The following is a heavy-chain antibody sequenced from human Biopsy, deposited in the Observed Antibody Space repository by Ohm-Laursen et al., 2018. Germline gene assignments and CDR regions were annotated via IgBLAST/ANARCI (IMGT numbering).Heavy chain of an antibody. D-gene: IGHD3-16*01. CDR3: TLEGAGFDN. CDR2: IRSKAKSYAT. Sequence: SLSLSCAAPGFTFSASAVHWVRQASGTGLERVGRIRSKAKSYATAYAASVAGRFTISRDDSKNTTYLQMNSLKTEDTAVYYCTLEGAGFDNWGQGTLVTVSS. V-gene: IGHV3-73*01. J-gene: IGHJ4*02. CDR1: GFTFSASA.